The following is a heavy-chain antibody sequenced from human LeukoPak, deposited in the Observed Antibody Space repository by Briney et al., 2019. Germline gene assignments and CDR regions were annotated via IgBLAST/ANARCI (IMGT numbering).Heavy chain of an antibody. Sequence: GGSLRLSCAVSGITFTTIDVSWVRLAPGKGLEWVSTITKSGGSTYYADSVKGRFTISRDNSKNTLYLQMNSLRAEDTAVYYCARDPGDSSGSGMDVWGQGTTVTVSS. V-gene: IGHV3-23*01. CDR2: ITKSGGST. CDR3: ARDPGDSSGSGMDV. J-gene: IGHJ6*02. D-gene: IGHD3-22*01. CDR1: GITFTTID.